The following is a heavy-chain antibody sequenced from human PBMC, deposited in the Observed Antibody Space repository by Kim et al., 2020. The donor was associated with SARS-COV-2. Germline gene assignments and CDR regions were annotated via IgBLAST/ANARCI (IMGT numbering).Heavy chain of an antibody. V-gene: IGHV4-39*01. CDR2: IYYSGST. D-gene: IGHD5-18*01. CDR1: GGSISSSSYY. Sequence: SETLSLTCTVSGGSISSSSYYWGWIRQPPGKGLEWIGSIYYSGSTYYNPSLKSRVTISVDTSKNQFSLKLSSVTAADTAVYYCTAMVARNFDYWGQGTLVTVSS. J-gene: IGHJ4*02. CDR3: TAMVARNFDY.